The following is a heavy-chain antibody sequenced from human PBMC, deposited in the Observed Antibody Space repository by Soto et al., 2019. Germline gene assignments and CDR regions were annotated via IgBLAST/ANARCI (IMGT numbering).Heavy chain of an antibody. CDR3: ARRYYGDLGYAFDI. Sequence: QLQLQESGPGLVKPSETLSLTCTVSGGSISSSSYYWGWIRQPPGKGLEWIGSIYYSGSTYYNPSLKSRVTISVDKSKIQFSLKLSSVTAADTAVYYCARRYYGDLGYAFDIWGQGTMVTVSS. V-gene: IGHV4-39*01. CDR2: IYYSGST. J-gene: IGHJ3*02. CDR1: GGSISSSSYY. D-gene: IGHD4-17*01.